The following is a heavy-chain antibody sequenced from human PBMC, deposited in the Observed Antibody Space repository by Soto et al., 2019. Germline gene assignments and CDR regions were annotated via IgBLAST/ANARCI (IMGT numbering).Heavy chain of an antibody. Sequence: QVQLVQSGAEVKKPGASVKISCRASGYSFNYYSIHWVRQAPGQSLEWMGWITAANGNTKYSQKFQGRVTLTRDTSASTAFMEVKRLTSEDTAIYYCVRAAGPCDYWGQGTLVTVSS. CDR2: ITAANGNT. J-gene: IGHJ4*02. D-gene: IGHD6-13*01. V-gene: IGHV1-3*01. CDR1: GYSFNYYS. CDR3: VRAAGPCDY.